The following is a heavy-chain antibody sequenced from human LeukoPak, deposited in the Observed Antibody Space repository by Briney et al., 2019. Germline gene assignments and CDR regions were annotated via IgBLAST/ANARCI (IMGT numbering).Heavy chain of an antibody. J-gene: IGHJ4*02. D-gene: IGHD5-12*01. CDR1: GFSFISYW. Sequence: GGSLRLSCATSGFSFISYWMHWVRQTPGKRLVWVSYLDTDGGDTNYADSVRGRFTISRDNARSTLFLHMNSLRVEDTAVYYCARDRRSPHSAYDWGHLDSWGQGTLVAVSS. V-gene: IGHV3-74*01. CDR3: ARDRRSPHSAYDWGHLDS. CDR2: LDTDGGDT.